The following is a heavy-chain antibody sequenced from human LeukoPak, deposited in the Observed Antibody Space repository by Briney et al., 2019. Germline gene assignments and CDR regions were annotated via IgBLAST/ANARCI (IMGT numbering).Heavy chain of an antibody. CDR1: GFTFSSYS. J-gene: IGHJ4*02. V-gene: IGHV3-21*01. CDR2: ISSSSSYI. Sequence: PGGSLRLSCAASGFTFSSYSMNWVRQAPGKGLEWVSSISSSSSYIYYADSVKGRFTISRDNAKNSLYLQMNSLRAEDTAVYYCARDQGDYSNVFTFDYWGQGTLVTVSS. CDR3: ARDQGDYSNVFTFDY. D-gene: IGHD4-11*01.